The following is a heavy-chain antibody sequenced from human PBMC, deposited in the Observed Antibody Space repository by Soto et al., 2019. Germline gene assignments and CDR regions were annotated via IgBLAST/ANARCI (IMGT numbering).Heavy chain of an antibody. CDR1: GYTFTGYY. D-gene: IGHD1-1*01. Sequence: ASVKVSCKASGYTFTGYYMHWVRQAPGQGLEWMGWINPNSGGTNYAQKFQGRVTMTRDTSTSTVYMELSSLRSEDTAVYYCARGKTGTMIYWGQGTLVTVSS. J-gene: IGHJ4*02. CDR2: INPNSGGT. V-gene: IGHV1-2*02. CDR3: ARGKTGTMIY.